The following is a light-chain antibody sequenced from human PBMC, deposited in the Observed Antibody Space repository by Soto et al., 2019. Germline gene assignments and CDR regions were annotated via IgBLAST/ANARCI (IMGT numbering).Light chain of an antibody. CDR3: QQYGSSPGT. CDR1: QSVSNNY. V-gene: IGKV3-20*01. J-gene: IGKJ1*01. Sequence: EIVLTQPPGTLSLSPGERATLSCRASQSVSNNYLAWYQQKPGQTPRLLIYGASSRVTGIPDRFSGSGSGTDFTLTISGLEPEDSAVYYCQQYGSSPGTFGQGTKVDIK. CDR2: GAS.